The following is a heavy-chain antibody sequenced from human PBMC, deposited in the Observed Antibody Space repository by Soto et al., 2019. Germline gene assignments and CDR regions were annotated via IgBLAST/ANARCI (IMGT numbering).Heavy chain of an antibody. Sequence: PSETLSLTCTASGGSIISSNSYWGWIRQPPGKGLEWIGSIYYTGSTYYKSSLRSRLTISVDTSKNQFSLTLNSVTAADTAMYYCARHPHYGDYVAWFDPWGQGTLVTVSS. CDR3: ARHPHYGDYVAWFDP. D-gene: IGHD4-17*01. CDR2: IYYTGST. V-gene: IGHV4-39*01. J-gene: IGHJ5*02. CDR1: GGSIISSNSY.